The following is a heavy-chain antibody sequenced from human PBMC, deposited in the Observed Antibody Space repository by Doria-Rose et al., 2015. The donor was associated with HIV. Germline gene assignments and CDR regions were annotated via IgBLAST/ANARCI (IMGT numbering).Heavy chain of an antibody. D-gene: IGHD6-13*01. CDR3: ARIKSSRWYHKYYFDS. J-gene: IGHJ4*02. CDR1: GVSLSSPGMG. Sequence: QITLKESGPVLVKPTETLTLTCTVSGVSLSSPGMGVSWIRQPPGKALEWLANIFSDDERSYNTSLKSRLTISRGTSKSRVVLTMTDMDPVDTATYYCARIKSSRWYHKYYFDSWGQGTLVIVSA. CDR2: IFSDDER. V-gene: IGHV2-26*01.